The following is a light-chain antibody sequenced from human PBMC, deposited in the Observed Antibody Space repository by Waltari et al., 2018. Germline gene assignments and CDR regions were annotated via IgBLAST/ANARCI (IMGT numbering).Light chain of an antibody. CDR2: DNS. J-gene: IGKJ3*01. Sequence: EIVLTQSPATLSLSPGERATLSCRASQSVSRFLAWYQQKPGQAPRLIIYDNSNRATGIPARFSGSGSGTDFTLTISSLEPEDFAVYYCQRRGHWPPDATFGPGTRVDIK. CDR3: QRRGHWPPDAT. V-gene: IGKV3-11*01. CDR1: QSVSRF.